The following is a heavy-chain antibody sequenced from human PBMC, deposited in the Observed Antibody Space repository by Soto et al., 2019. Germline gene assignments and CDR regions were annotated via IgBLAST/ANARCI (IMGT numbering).Heavy chain of an antibody. CDR2: ISAYNGNT. CDR3: ARDLPLSVIVVVTASYYYGMDV. D-gene: IGHD2-21*02. V-gene: IGHV1-18*01. Sequence: QVQLVQSGAEVKKPGASVKVSCKASGYTFTSYGISWVRQAPGQVLEWMGWISAYNGNTNYAQKLQGRVTMTTDTSTSTAYMELRSLRSDDTAVYYCARDLPLSVIVVVTASYYYGMDVWGQGTTVTVSS. CDR1: GYTFTSYG. J-gene: IGHJ6*02.